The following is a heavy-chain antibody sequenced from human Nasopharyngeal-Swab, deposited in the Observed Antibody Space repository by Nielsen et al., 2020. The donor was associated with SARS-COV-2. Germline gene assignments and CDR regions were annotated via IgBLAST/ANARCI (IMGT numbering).Heavy chain of an antibody. CDR2: ISSSSSYI. D-gene: IGHD5-24*01. V-gene: IGHV3-21*01. CDR3: ARDINGYNYRFDY. CDR1: GFTFSSYS. J-gene: IGHJ4*02. Sequence: SCAASGFTFSSYSMNWVRQAPGKGLEWVSSISSSSSYIYYADSVKGRFTISRDNAKNSLYLQMNSLRAEDTAVYYCARDINGYNYRFDYWGQETLVTVSS.